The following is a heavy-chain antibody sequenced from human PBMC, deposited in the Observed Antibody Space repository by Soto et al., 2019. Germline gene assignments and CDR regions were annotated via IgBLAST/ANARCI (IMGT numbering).Heavy chain of an antibody. Sequence: SQTLSLTCAISGDSVSSNSAAWSWIRQSPSRGLEWLGMTYYKSKWYTDYAVSLKGRITINPDTSRNRFSLQLNSVTPEDTAVYFCARDRDARPNFFDSSGQRTLVTVSS. D-gene: IGHD2-8*01. V-gene: IGHV6-1*01. CDR1: GDSVSSNSAA. CDR2: TYYKSKWYT. J-gene: IGHJ4*02. CDR3: ARDRDARPNFFDS.